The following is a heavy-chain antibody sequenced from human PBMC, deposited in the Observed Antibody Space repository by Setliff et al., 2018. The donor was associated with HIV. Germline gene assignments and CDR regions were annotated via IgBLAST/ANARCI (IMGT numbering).Heavy chain of an antibody. J-gene: IGHJ4*02. D-gene: IGHD5-12*01. CDR3: APIRDGYNYFFDQ. V-gene: IGHV4-38-2*02. Sequence: SETLSLTCTVSGYSISSGYYWGWIRQPPGKGLEWIGIIYHSGGTYYSPSLKSRATISLDTSKNQFSLQMNSLRAEDTAIYYCAPIRDGYNYFFDQWGQGTLVTVSS. CDR1: GYSISSGYY. CDR2: IYHSGGT.